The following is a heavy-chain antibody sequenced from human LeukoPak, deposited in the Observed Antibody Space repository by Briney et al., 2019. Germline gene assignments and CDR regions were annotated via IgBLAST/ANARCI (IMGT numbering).Heavy chain of an antibody. CDR2: ISTNGRFT. CDR1: GFTFSNYA. Sequence: GGSLRLSCSASGFTFSNYAMHWVRQAPGKGLENASGISTNGRFTYYADSVKGRFTISRDNSKSTLYLQMSSLRAEDTAVYYCVKGGLYDYVGLAFDIWGQGTMVTVSS. D-gene: IGHD3-16*01. CDR3: VKGGLYDYVGLAFDI. V-gene: IGHV3-64D*06. J-gene: IGHJ3*02.